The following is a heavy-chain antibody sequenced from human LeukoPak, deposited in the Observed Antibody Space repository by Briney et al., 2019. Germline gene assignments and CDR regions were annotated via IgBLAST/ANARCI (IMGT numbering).Heavy chain of an antibody. V-gene: IGHV4-61*02. Sequence: PSETLSLTCTVSGDSISSGGFYWGWIRQPAGKGLEWTGRIYNSGSTNYNPSLRSRVTISVDTSKNQFSLKLNSVTAADTAVYYCARDYDDFFDYWGQGTLVTVSS. D-gene: IGHD5-12*01. CDR1: GDSISSGGFY. CDR2: IYNSGST. CDR3: ARDYDDFFDY. J-gene: IGHJ4*02.